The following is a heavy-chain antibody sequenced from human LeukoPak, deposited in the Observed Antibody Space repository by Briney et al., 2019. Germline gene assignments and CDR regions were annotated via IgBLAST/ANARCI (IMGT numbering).Heavy chain of an antibody. V-gene: IGHV3-30-3*01. J-gene: IGHJ4*02. CDR3: AKDYLGYCSSTSCYTIDY. Sequence: AGGSRRLSCAASGFTFSSYAMHWVRQAPGKGLEWVAVISYDGSNKYYADSVKGRFTISRDNSKNTLYLQMNSLRAEDTAVYYCAKDYLGYCSSTSCYTIDYWGQGTLVTVSS. CDR1: GFTFSSYA. D-gene: IGHD2-2*02. CDR2: ISYDGSNK.